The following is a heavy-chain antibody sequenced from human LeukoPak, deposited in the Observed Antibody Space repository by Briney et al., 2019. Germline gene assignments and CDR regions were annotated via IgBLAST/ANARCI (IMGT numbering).Heavy chain of an antibody. CDR2: IYYSGST. CDR1: GGSISSYY. V-gene: IGHV4-59*08. J-gene: IGHJ3*02. D-gene: IGHD3-10*01. CDR3: ARQEFRLKYGSGSYYTYAFDI. Sequence: PSETLSLTCTVSGGSISSYYWSWIRQPPGKGLEWIGYIYYSGSTNYNPSLKSRVTISVDTSKNQFSLKLSSVTAADTAVYYCARQEFRLKYGSGSYYTYAFDIWGQGTMVTVSS.